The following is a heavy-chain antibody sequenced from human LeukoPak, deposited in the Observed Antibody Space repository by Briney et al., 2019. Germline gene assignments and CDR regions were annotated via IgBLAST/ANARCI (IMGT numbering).Heavy chain of an antibody. CDR3: ARGSSYYGSGSYYNEPMDV. CDR1: GFTFNKA. J-gene: IGHJ6*03. Sequence: GGSLRLSCAASGFTFNKAMHWVRQAPGKGLEYVSAISSDGDSTYYAISVKGRFTISRDNSKNTLYLQMGSLRAEDMAVYYCARGSSYYGSGSYYNEPMDVWGKGTTVTMSS. D-gene: IGHD3-10*01. V-gene: IGHV3-64*01. CDR2: ISSDGDST.